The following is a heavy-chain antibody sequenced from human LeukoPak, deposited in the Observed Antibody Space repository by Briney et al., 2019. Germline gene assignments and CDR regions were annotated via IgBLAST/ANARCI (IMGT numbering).Heavy chain of an antibody. CDR2: ILEDGSIQ. J-gene: IGHJ4*02. Sequence: PGRSLRLSCAASGFTFSNYMMHWVRQAPGKGLDWVAVILEDGSIQYYADSVKGRFTISRDNSKNTLFLQMNSLRAEDTAVYYCARFAGRKRLPGFDTTFDYWGQGTLVTVSS. D-gene: IGHD2/OR15-2a*01. V-gene: IGHV3-30*04. CDR1: GFTFSNYM. CDR3: ARFAGRKRLPGFDTTFDY.